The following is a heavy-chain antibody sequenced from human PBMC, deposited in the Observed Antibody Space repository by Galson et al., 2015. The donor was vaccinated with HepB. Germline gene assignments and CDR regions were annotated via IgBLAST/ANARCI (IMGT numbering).Heavy chain of an antibody. CDR1: GDSISSSKW. V-gene: IGHV4-4*02. D-gene: IGHD6-13*01. CDR3: ARASSYTSSFYDH. CDR2: IYHSGNT. Sequence: LSLTCAVSGDSISSSKWWSWVRQPPGKGLEWIGEIYHSGNTNYNPSLKSRVTISVDKSKNQFSLQLRYVTAADTAVYYCARASSYTSSFYDHWGQGTLVTVSS. J-gene: IGHJ5*02.